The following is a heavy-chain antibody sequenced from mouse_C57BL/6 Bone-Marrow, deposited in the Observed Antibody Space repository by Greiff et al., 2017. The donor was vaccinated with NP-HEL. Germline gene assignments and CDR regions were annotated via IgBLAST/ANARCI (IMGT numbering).Heavy chain of an antibody. CDR1: CYTFPSSW. CDR2: IDPNRGGT. CDR3: ARGMVTTRYFDY. Sequence: QVQLQQPGAELVKPGASVKLSCKASCYTFPSSWMPWVQPRPGRGLAWICRIDPNRGGTSYTATFPIPAPLTVDKPSSTAYMQLSSLTSEDSAVYYCARGMVTTRYFDYWGQGTTLTVSS. V-gene: IGHV1-72*01. D-gene: IGHD2-2*01. J-gene: IGHJ2*01.